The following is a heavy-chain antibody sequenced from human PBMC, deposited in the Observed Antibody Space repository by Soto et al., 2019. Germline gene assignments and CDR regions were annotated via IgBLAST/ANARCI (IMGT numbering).Heavy chain of an antibody. Sequence: QVQLVESGGGVVQPGRSLRLSCAASGFTFSSYAMHWVRQAPGKGLEWVAVISYDGSNKYYADSVKGRFTISRDNSKNTLYLQMNSLRAEDTAVYYCARDGTPPQRASLLFGYWFDPWGQGTLVTVSS. V-gene: IGHV3-30-3*01. J-gene: IGHJ5*02. CDR3: ARDGTPPQRASLLFGYWFDP. D-gene: IGHD2-21*01. CDR1: GFTFSSYA. CDR2: ISYDGSNK.